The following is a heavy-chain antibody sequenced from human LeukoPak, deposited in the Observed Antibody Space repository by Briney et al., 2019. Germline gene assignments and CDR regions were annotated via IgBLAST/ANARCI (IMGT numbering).Heavy chain of an antibody. J-gene: IGHJ4*02. CDR2: ISGSGEIT. V-gene: IGHV3-23*01. Sequence: GGSLRLSCVASGFTFSTYAMSWVRQAPGKGLEWVSDISGSGEITYYADSVKGRFTISRDNSKNTLYLQMNSLRAEDTAVYYCAKDQLYCSGGSCYSGHDYWGQGTLVTVSS. CDR1: GFTFSTYA. D-gene: IGHD2-15*01. CDR3: AKDQLYCSGGSCYSGHDY.